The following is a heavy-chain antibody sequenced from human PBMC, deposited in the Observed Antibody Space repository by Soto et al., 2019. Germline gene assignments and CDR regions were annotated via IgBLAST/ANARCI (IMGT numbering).Heavy chain of an antibody. J-gene: IGHJ4*02. CDR1: GVTFSNYA. D-gene: IGHD5-12*01. CDR3: ALIVVETKWLRGRLDS. Sequence: GGSLRLSCAASGVTFSNYAMTWVRQAPGKGLEWVSAISSSGGSTYYAASVKGRFTISRDNSKNTLYLQLNSPRADDTAVYYSALIVVETKWLRGRLDSWGQGTLVTVSS. CDR2: ISSSGGST. V-gene: IGHV3-23*01.